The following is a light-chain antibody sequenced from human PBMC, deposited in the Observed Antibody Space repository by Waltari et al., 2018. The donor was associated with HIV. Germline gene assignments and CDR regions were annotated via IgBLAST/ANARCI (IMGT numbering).Light chain of an antibody. V-gene: IGKV3-11*01. CDR3: QQRSNWPPLT. CDR2: AAS. J-gene: IGKJ4*01. CDR1: ESVSSD. Sequence: EVVLTQSPATLSLSPGERAPLSCRASESVSSDLAWIQQRPGQAPRLLIYAASNRATGVPARFTGSGSGTDFTLTISSLQPEDFAFYFCQQRSNWPPLTFGGGTK.